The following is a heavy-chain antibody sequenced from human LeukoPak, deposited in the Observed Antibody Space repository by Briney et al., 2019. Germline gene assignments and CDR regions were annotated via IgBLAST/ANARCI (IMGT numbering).Heavy chain of an antibody. D-gene: IGHD6-19*01. V-gene: IGHV4-30-4*01. CDR2: IYYSGST. Sequence: NPSETLSLTCTVSGGSISSGDYYWSWIRQPPGKGLEWIGYIYYSGSTYYNPSLKSRVTISVDTSKNQFSLELSSVTAADTAVYYCARGWSSGCDWFDPWGQGTLVTVSS. CDR1: GGSISSGDYY. CDR3: ARGWSSGCDWFDP. J-gene: IGHJ5*02.